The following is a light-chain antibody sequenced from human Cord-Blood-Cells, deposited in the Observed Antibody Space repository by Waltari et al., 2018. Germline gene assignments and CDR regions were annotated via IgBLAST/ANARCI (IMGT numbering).Light chain of an antibody. CDR1: SSDVGGYNY. CDR3: SSYTSSSTL. Sequence: QSALTQPASVSGSPGQSITIPCTGTSSDVGGYNYVSWYQQHPVKAPKLMIYDVSNRPSGVSNRFSGSKSGNTASLTISGLQAEDEADYYCSSYTSSSTLFGTGTKVTVL. V-gene: IGLV2-14*01. CDR2: DVS. J-gene: IGLJ1*01.